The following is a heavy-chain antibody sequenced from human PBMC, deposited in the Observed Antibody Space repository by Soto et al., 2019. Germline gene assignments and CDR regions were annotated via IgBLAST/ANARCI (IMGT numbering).Heavy chain of an antibody. CDR1: GFTFSSHD. CDR2: IWSDGDTK. J-gene: IGHJ4*02. V-gene: IGHV3-33*01. Sequence: QVQLVESGGGVVQPGRSLRLSCAASGFTFSSHDMHWVRQAPGKGLEWLAIIWSDGDTKFYADSVKGRLTISRDNSENMLYLQMNSLRAEDTAVYYCARDIRNHPDYWGQGTLVTVSS. CDR3: ARDIRNHPDY.